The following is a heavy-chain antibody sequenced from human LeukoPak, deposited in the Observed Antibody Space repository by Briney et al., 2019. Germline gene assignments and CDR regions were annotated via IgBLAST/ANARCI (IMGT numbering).Heavy chain of an antibody. CDR2: INPNSGGT. CDR3: ARGYCSGGSCSPYYYYYYMDV. CDR1: GYTFTGYY. J-gene: IGHJ6*03. V-gene: IGHV1-2*02. D-gene: IGHD2-15*01. Sequence: GASVKVSCKTSGYTFTGYYLHWVRQAPGQGLEWMGWINPNSGGTNYAQKFQGRVTMTRDTSFSTAYMELSRLRSDDSAVYYCARGYCSGGSCSPYYYYYYMDVWSKGTTVTVSS.